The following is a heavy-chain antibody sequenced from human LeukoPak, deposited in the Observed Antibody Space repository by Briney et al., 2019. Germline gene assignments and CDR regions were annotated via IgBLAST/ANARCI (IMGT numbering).Heavy chain of an antibody. J-gene: IGHJ4*02. CDR1: GYTFTSYY. V-gene: IGHV1-46*01. CDR2: INPSGGST. CDR3: ARGTNLSSDTATDLDY. Sequence: GASVKVSCKASGYTFTSYYMHWVRQAPGQGLEWMGIINPSGGSTSYAQKFQGRVTMTRDTSTSTVYMELSSLRSEDTAVYYCARGTNLSSDTATDLDYWGQGTLVTVSS. D-gene: IGHD5-18*01.